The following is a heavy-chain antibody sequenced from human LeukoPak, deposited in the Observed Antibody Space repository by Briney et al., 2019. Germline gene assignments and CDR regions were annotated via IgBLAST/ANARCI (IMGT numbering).Heavy chain of an antibody. D-gene: IGHD4-23*01. CDR2: ISGDGATT. V-gene: IGHV3-74*01. CDR3: ARDNSPGWFDP. Sequence: VGSLRLSCAASGFTFSSFGMHWVRQAPGKGLVWVARISGDGATTAYADSVKARFTISRDNAKNTVYLQMNSLRAEDTALYYCARDNSPGWFDPWGQGTLVTVSS. J-gene: IGHJ5*02. CDR1: GFTFSSFG.